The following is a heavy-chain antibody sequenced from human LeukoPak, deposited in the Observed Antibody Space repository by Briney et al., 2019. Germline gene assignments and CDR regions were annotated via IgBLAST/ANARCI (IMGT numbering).Heavy chain of an antibody. J-gene: IGHJ4*02. CDR2: ISGSGGST. CDR3: ARSSYDNSGYYLSH. Sequence: QAGGTLRLSCAASGFTFSSYGMSWVRQAPGKGLEWVSAISGSGGSTYYADSVKGRFTISRDNSKNTLYLQMNTLRAEDTAVYYCARSSYDNSGYYLSHWGQGTLVTVSS. V-gene: IGHV3-23*01. D-gene: IGHD3-22*01. CDR1: GFTFSSYG.